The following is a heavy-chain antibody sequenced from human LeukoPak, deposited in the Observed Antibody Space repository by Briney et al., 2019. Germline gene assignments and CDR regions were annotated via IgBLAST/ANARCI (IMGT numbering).Heavy chain of an antibody. CDR3: ARNRLVPAAMFHYYGMDV. Sequence: PSETLSLTCAAYGGTFSGYSWSWIRQPPGKGLEWIWEINHSGSTNYNPSLKSRVTISVDTSKNQFSLKLSSVTAADTAVYYCARNRLVPAAMFHYYGMDVWGKGTTVTVSS. CDR1: GGTFSGYS. V-gene: IGHV4-34*01. CDR2: INHSGST. D-gene: IGHD2-2*01. J-gene: IGHJ6*04.